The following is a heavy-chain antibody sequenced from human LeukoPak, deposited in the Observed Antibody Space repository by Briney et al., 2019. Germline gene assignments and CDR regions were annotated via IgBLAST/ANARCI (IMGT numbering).Heavy chain of an antibody. V-gene: IGHV3-9*01. CDR1: GFTFDDYA. Sequence: GGSLRLSCAASGFTFDDYAMHWVRQAPGKGLEWVSGISWNSGSIDYADSVKGRFTISRDNSKNTLYLEMNTLRAEDTAVYYCARDDDYDDHNTFDMWGHGTMVTVSS. D-gene: IGHD4-17*01. CDR2: ISWNSGSI. CDR3: ARDDDYDDHNTFDM. J-gene: IGHJ3*02.